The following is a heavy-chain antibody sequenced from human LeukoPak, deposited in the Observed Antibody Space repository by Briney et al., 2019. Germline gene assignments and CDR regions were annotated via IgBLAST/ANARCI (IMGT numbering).Heavy chain of an antibody. J-gene: IGHJ5*02. CDR2: IRYDGSNE. V-gene: IGHV3-30*02. Sequence: GGSLRLSCAASGFTFTGYPMHWVRQPPGKGLEWVAFIRYDGSNEYYADSVKGRFTISRDNSKNTLFLQMNSLRTEDTAVYYCAKDFYSGSSPWGQGTLVTVSS. CDR1: GFTFTGYP. CDR3: AKDFYSGSSP. D-gene: IGHD1-26*01.